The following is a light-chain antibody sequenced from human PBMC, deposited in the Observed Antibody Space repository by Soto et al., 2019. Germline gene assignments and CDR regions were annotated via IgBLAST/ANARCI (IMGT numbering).Light chain of an antibody. Sequence: QSALTQPPSVSGAPGQRVTISCTGNSSNIGAGYDVHWYQQLPRTAPKLLIYSNNIRPSGVPDRFSGSRSRTSASLAITGLQPEDEADYFCQSYDSSLRGPVFGGGTKLTVL. CDR2: SNN. V-gene: IGLV1-40*01. CDR1: SSNIGAGYD. J-gene: IGLJ3*02. CDR3: QSYDSSLRGPV.